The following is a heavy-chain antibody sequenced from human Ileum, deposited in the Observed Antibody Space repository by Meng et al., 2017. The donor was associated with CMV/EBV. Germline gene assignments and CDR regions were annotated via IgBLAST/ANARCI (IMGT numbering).Heavy chain of an antibody. J-gene: IGHJ4*01. V-gene: IGHV3-53*01. CDR3: ARYGSGSHSFDD. CDR1: GFTVSSNY. D-gene: IGHD3-10*01. CDR2: IYSGGST. Sequence: GGSLRLSCAASGFTVSSNYMSWVRQAPGKGLEWVSVIYSGGSTYYADSVKGRFTISRDNSKNTLYLQMNSLRAENTAVYYCARYGSGSHSFDDWGQGTLVTVSS.